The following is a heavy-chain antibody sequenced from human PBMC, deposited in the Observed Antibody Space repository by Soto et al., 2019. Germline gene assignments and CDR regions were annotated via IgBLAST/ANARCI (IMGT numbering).Heavy chain of an antibody. J-gene: IGHJ4*02. V-gene: IGHV4-30-2*01. CDR1: GASISSGGYS. D-gene: IGHD6-13*01. CDR3: ARGTDIAAAGDY. CDR2: IYHSGTT. Sequence: QLQLQESGSGLVKPSQTLSLTCAVSGASISSGGYSWSWIRQPPGKGLEWIGYIYHSGTTYYNPSLNSRVTISVDMSKNQSSLRLSSVAAADTAVYYCARGTDIAAAGDYWGQGTLLTVSS.